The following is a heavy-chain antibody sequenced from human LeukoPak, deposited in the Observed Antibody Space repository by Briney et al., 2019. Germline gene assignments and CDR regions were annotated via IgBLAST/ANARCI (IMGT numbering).Heavy chain of an antibody. V-gene: IGHV3-15*01. D-gene: IGHD3-3*01. J-gene: IGHJ1*01. CDR3: TTEGYDFWSGYMEYFQD. Sequence: GGSLRLSCRTSGFTFSNAWMSWVRQAPGKGLEWVGRIKSKTDGGTTDYAAPVKGRFSISRDDSKDTLYLQMNSLKIEDTAVYYCTTEGYDFWSGYMEYFQDWGQGTLVTVSS. CDR1: GFTFSNAW. CDR2: IKSKTDGGTT.